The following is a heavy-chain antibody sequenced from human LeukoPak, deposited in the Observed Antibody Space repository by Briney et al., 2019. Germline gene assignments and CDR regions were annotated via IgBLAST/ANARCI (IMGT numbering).Heavy chain of an antibody. Sequence: PGRSLRLSCAASGFTFSSYGMHWVRQAPGKGLEWVAVIWYDGSNKYHADSVKGRFTISRDNSKNTLYLQMNSLRAEGTAVYYCASSGYVIGTAMVMDLFDYWGQGTLVTVSS. CDR2: IWYDGSNK. CDR3: ASSGYVIGTAMVMDLFDY. V-gene: IGHV3-33*01. CDR1: GFTFSSYG. D-gene: IGHD5-18*01. J-gene: IGHJ4*02.